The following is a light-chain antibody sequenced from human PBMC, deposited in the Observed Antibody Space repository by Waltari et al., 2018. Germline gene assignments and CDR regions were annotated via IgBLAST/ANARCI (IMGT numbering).Light chain of an antibody. CDR3: CSYAGSSTWG. Sequence: QSALTQPASVSGSPGQSSTISCTGTSSDVGSYNLVSWYQQHPGKAPKLRIYEGSKRPSRVSNRFCGSKSGNTSSLPISGRQAEDEADYACCSYAGSSTWGFGGGTKLTVL. V-gene: IGLV2-23*01. J-gene: IGLJ3*02. CDR1: SSDVGSYNL. CDR2: EGS.